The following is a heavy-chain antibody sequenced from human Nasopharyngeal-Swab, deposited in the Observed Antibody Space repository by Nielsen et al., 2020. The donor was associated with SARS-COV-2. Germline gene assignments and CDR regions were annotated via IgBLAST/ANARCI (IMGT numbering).Heavy chain of an antibody. CDR3: ARGDILTGSQAAFDI. V-gene: IGHV4-59*01. D-gene: IGHD3-9*01. J-gene: IGHJ3*02. CDR2: IYDSGNT. Sequence: WIRQPPGKGLEWIGYIYDSGNTNYNPILKSRVTISVDTSNNQFSLKLSSVTAADTAVYYCARGDILTGSQAAFDIWGQGTMVTVSS.